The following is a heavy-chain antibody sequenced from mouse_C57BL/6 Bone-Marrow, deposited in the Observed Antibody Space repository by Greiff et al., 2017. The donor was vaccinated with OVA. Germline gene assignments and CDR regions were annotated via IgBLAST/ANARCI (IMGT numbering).Heavy chain of an antibody. Sequence: VQLQQSGAELARPGASVKLSCKASGYTFTSYGISWVKQRTGQGLEWIGEIYPRSGTTYYNEKFKGTATLTADTSSSTAYMELRSRTSEDSAVYFWAGVYGSSYEAWFAYWGQGTLVTVSA. J-gene: IGHJ3*01. D-gene: IGHD1-1*01. CDR1: GYTFTSYG. CDR3: AGVYGSSYEAWFAY. CDR2: IYPRSGTT. V-gene: IGHV1-81*01.